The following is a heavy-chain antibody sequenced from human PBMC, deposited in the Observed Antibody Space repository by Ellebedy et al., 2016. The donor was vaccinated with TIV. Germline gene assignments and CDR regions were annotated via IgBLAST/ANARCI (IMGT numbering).Heavy chain of an antibody. V-gene: IGHV2-5*02. CDR2: IYWDDDK. J-gene: IGHJ6*02. CDR1: GFSLSTSGVG. Sequence: SGPTLVXPTQTLTLTCTFSGFSLSTSGVGVGLIRQPPGKALEWLALIYWDDDKRYSPSLKSRLTITKDTSKNQVVLTMTNMDPVDTATYYCAHTITMVRGVITYHYYGMDVWGQGTTVTVSS. CDR3: AHTITMVRGVITYHYYGMDV. D-gene: IGHD3-10*01.